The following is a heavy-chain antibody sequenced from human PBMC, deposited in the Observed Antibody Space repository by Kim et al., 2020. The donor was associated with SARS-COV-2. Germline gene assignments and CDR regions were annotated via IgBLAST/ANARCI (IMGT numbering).Heavy chain of an antibody. Sequence: GESLKISCKGSGYSFTSYWISWVRQMPGKGLEWMGRIDPSDSYTNYSPSFQGHVTISADKSISTAYLQWSSLKASDTAMYYCARQKGSRVLWFGEAYWYFDLWGRGTLVTVSS. V-gene: IGHV5-10-1*01. CDR3: ARQKGSRVLWFGEAYWYFDL. J-gene: IGHJ2*01. CDR1: GYSFTSYW. CDR2: IDPSDSYT. D-gene: IGHD3-10*01.